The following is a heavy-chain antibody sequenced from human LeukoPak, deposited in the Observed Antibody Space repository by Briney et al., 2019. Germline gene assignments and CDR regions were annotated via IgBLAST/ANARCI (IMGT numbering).Heavy chain of an antibody. CDR3: AKEISGWSHIYMDV. CDR1: KFTFSSYA. V-gene: IGHV3-23*01. Sequence: GGSLRLSCAASKFTFSSYAMTWVRQAPGKGLEWVSGISAGGGTTYCADFVKGRFTISRDNSKKTVYLQMNNLRAEDTAVYYCAKEISGWSHIYMDVWGKGTTVTVSS. J-gene: IGHJ6*03. D-gene: IGHD6-19*01. CDR2: ISAGGGTT.